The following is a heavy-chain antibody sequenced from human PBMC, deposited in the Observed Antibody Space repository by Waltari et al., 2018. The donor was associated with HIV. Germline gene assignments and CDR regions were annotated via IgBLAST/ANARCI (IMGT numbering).Heavy chain of an antibody. CDR1: GFNFSEYG. CDR3: ARDRTGSKRGFDP. D-gene: IGHD1-1*01. J-gene: IGHJ5*02. Sequence: QMQVVESGGGVVQPGRSLRLSCAASGFNFSEYGMHWVRQAPGKGPEWVAVVYYDGSKKYYADSVKGRFTISRDNSKNTVDLQMNDLRADDTAVYHCARDRTGSKRGFDPWGQGTRVIVSS. CDR2: VYYDGSKK. V-gene: IGHV3-30*03.